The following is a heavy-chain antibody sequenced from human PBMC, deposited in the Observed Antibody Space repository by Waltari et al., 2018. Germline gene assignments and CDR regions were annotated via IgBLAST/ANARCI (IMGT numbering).Heavy chain of an antibody. CDR1: GFTFDDYA. Sequence: EVQLVESGGGLVQPGRSLSLSCAASGFTFDDYAMHWVRQAPGKGLEWVSGISWNSGSIGYADSVKGRFTISRDNAKNSLYLQMNSLRAEDTALYYCAKVMADGYNFPLDYWGQGTLVTVSS. V-gene: IGHV3-9*01. CDR3: AKVMADGYNFPLDY. J-gene: IGHJ4*02. CDR2: ISWNSGSI. D-gene: IGHD5-12*01.